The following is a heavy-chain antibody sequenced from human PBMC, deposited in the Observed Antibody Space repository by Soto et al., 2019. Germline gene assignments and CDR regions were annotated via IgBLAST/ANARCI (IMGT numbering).Heavy chain of an antibody. CDR2: IKQDGGEK. D-gene: IGHD6-19*01. V-gene: IGHV3-7*04. Sequence: EVQLVESGGGLVQPGGSLRLSCTASGFSFGNDWMIWVRQAPGKGLEWVANIKQDGGEKDYVDSVKGRFTVSRDNYKKSLYLQMNSLRAEDTAVYYCARAGGWFSFDYWGQGTLVTVSS. CDR1: GFSFGNDW. J-gene: IGHJ4*02. CDR3: ARAGGWFSFDY.